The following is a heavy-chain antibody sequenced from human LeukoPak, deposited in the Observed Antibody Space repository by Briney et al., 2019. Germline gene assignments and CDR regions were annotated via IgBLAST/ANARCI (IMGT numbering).Heavy chain of an antibody. J-gene: IGHJ4*02. CDR2: ISSSSYI. Sequence: PGRSLRLSCAASGFTFSSYGMNWVRQAPGKGLEWVSSISSSSYILYADSVKGRFTISRDNAKNSLFLQINSLRAEDTAVYYCARQGPYGDYSHWGQGTMVTVSS. CDR3: ARQGPYGDYSH. CDR1: GFTFSSYG. V-gene: IGHV3-21*01. D-gene: IGHD4-17*01.